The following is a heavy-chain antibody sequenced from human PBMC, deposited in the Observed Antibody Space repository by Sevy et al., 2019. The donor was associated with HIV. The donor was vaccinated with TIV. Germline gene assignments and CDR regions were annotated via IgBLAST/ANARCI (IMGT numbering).Heavy chain of an antibody. CDR3: AKDGAPYCTGGICFPYWYFDL. J-gene: IGHJ2*01. D-gene: IGHD2-8*02. CDR1: GFTFSTYA. Sequence: GGSLRLSCAASGFTFSTYAMGWVRQAPGNGLEWVSGISNSGNDIYYAGSVEGRFTISRDNSKSTLFLEMNNLRAEDTAVYYCAKDGAPYCTGGICFPYWYFDLSGRGALVTVSS. V-gene: IGHV3-23*01. CDR2: ISNSGNDI.